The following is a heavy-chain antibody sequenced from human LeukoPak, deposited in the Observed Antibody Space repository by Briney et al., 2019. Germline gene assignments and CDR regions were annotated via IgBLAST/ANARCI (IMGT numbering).Heavy chain of an antibody. Sequence: GESLKISCKGSGYSFTSYWIGWVRPMPGKGLEWMGIIYPGDSDTRYSPSFQGQVTISADKSISTAYLQWSSLKASDTAMYYCARAYYYGSGGSDLDYWGQGTLVTVSS. J-gene: IGHJ4*02. D-gene: IGHD3-10*01. CDR2: IYPGDSDT. V-gene: IGHV5-51*01. CDR3: ARAYYYGSGGSDLDY. CDR1: GYSFTSYW.